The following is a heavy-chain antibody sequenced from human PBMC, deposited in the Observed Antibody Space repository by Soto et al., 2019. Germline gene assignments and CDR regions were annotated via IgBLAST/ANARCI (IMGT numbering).Heavy chain of an antibody. CDR2: VYYTGST. J-gene: IGHJ5*02. Sequence: SETLSLTCTVSGASIKSTDYYWSWIRQAPGKGLEWIGYVYYTGSTYYNPSLMSRLTISVDTSKNQFSLKLTSVTAAETAVYYCVRTAREGAVAPHWFDRWGQGTQVTVPS. D-gene: IGHD2-21*02. CDR1: GASIKSTDYY. CDR3: VRTAREGAVAPHWFDR. V-gene: IGHV4-30-4*01.